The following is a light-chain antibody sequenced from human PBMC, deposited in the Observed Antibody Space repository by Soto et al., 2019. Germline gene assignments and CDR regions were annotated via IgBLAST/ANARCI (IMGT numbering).Light chain of an antibody. CDR2: GAS. CDR1: QSVISN. V-gene: IGKV3-15*01. CDR3: QQYNNRPFT. Sequence: EIVMTQSPATLSVSPGATATLSCRASQSVISNLAWYQQNPGQAPRLLIYGASTRAIGVSARFSGSGSGTEFTLTIRSLQSEDFAVYYCQQYNNRPFTFGPGTKVDIK. J-gene: IGKJ3*01.